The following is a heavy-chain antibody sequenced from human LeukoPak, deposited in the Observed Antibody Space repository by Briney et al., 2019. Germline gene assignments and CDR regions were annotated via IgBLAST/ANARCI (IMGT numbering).Heavy chain of an antibody. Sequence: ASVKVSCKASGYTFTSYYMHWVRQAPGQGLEWMGIINPSGGSTSYAQKFQGRVTMTRDTSTSTVYMELSSLRSEDTAVYYWARILRYYDSRGYYHQYFDYWGQGTLGTVSS. CDR1: GYTFTSYY. CDR2: INPSGGST. V-gene: IGHV1-46*01. J-gene: IGHJ4*02. D-gene: IGHD3-22*01. CDR3: ARILRYYDSRGYYHQYFDY.